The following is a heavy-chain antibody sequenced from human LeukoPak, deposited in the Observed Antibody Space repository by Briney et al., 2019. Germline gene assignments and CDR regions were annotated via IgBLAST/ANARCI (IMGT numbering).Heavy chain of an antibody. D-gene: IGHD5-18*01. CDR1: GYTFTSYG. Sequence: ASVKVSCTASGYTFTSYGISWVRQSPGQGLGWMGWISAYNGNTNYAQKLQGRVTMTTDTSTSTAYMELRSLRSDDTAVYYCARDTAMVTAFDYWGQGTLVTVSS. V-gene: IGHV1-18*01. CDR3: ARDTAMVTAFDY. CDR2: ISAYNGNT. J-gene: IGHJ4*02.